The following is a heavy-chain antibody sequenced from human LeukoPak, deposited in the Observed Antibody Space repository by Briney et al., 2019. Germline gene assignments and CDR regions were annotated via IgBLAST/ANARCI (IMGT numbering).Heavy chain of an antibody. D-gene: IGHD2-15*01. CDR3: ARVIYCSGGSCYDGAWFDP. Sequence: SETLSLTCGVSVYSISSGYYWGWIRQPPGKGLEWIGSIYHGGSTYYNPSLKSRVSISVDTSKNQFSLKLSSLTAADTAVYYCARVIYCSGGSCYDGAWFDPWGQGTLVTVSS. J-gene: IGHJ5*02. CDR1: VYSISSGYY. CDR2: IYHGGST. V-gene: IGHV4-38-2*01.